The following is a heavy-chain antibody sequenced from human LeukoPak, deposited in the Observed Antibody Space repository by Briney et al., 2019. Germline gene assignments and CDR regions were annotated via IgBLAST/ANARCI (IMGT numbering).Heavy chain of an antibody. J-gene: IGHJ4*02. V-gene: IGHV4-39*07. CDR2: IYYSGST. Sequence: SETLSLTCTVSGGSISSSSYYWGWIRQPPGKGLEWIGSIYYSGSTYYNPSLKSRVTISVDTSKNQFSLKLTSVTAADTAVYYCMAEEVRELNADYWGQGTLVTVSS. D-gene: IGHD3-10*01. CDR3: MAEEVRELNADY. CDR1: GGSISSSSYY.